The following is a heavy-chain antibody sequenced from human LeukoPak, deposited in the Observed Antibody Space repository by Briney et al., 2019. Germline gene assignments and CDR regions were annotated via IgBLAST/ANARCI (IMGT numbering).Heavy chain of an antibody. J-gene: IGHJ4*02. CDR2: INPSGGST. CDR3: ARGSDYGDHGGPDFDY. D-gene: IGHD4-17*01. CDR1: GYTFTSYY. V-gene: IGHV1-46*01. Sequence: PKASVNVSCKASGYTFTSYYMHWVRQAPGQGLEWMGIINPSGGSTSYAQKFQGRVTMTRDTSTSTVYMELSSLRSEDTAVYYCARGSDYGDHGGPDFDYWGQGTLVTVSS.